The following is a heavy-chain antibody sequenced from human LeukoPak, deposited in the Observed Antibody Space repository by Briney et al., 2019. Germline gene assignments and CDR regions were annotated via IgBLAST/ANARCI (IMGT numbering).Heavy chain of an antibody. D-gene: IGHD4-11*01. J-gene: IGHJ6*02. CDR3: ARGLLRYSNYFHYYYGMDV. CDR2: IIPIFGTA. V-gene: IGHV1-69*13. Sequence: SVTVSCKASGGTFSSYAISWVRQAPGQGLEWMGGIIPIFGTANYAQKFQGRVTITADESTSTAYMELSSLRSEDTAVYYCARGLLRYSNYFHYYYGMDVWGQGTTVTVSS. CDR1: GGTFSSYA.